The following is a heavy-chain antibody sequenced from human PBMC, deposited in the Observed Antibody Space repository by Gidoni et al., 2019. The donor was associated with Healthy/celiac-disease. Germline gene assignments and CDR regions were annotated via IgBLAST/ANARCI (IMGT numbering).Heavy chain of an antibody. J-gene: IGHJ3*02. D-gene: IGHD2-2*02. CDR1: GGSISSGSYY. V-gene: IGHV4-61*02. CDR3: ASGLDQLLHPKPRDAFDI. CDR2: IYTRGST. Sequence: QVQLQESGPGLVKPSQTLSLTCPVSGGSISSGSYYWSWIRQPAGKGLEWIGRIYTRGSTNYNPSLKSRVTMSVDTSKNQFSLKLSSVTAADTAVYYCASGLDQLLHPKPRDAFDIWGQGTMVTVSS.